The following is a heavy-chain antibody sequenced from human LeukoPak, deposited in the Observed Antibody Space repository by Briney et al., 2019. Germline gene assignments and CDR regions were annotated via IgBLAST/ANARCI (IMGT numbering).Heavy chain of an antibody. D-gene: IGHD6-6*01. J-gene: IGHJ6*03. Sequence: ASVRVSCKASGYTFTGYYMHWVRQAPGQGLEWMGWINPNSGGTNYAQKFQGRVTMTRDTSISTAYMELSRLRSDDTAVYYCARDPYRIAARRGSYYYYYYMDVWGKGTTVTVSS. CDR2: INPNSGGT. CDR1: GYTFTGYY. V-gene: IGHV1-2*02. CDR3: ARDPYRIAARRGSYYYYYYMDV.